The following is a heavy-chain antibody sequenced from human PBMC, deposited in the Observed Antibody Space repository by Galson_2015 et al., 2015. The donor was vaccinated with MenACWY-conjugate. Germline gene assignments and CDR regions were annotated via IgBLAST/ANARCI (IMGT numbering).Heavy chain of an antibody. Sequence: ETLSLTCAVSGYSISSGYYWGWIRQPPGKGLEWIGIIYHSGSTYYNPSLKSRVTMSVDTSKNQFSLKLSSATAADTAVYYCARVTGYSGSYYFPYWGQGTLVTVSS. CDR2: IYHSGST. J-gene: IGHJ4*02. V-gene: IGHV4-38-2*01. CDR1: GYSISSGYY. D-gene: IGHD1-26*01. CDR3: ARVTGYSGSYYFPY.